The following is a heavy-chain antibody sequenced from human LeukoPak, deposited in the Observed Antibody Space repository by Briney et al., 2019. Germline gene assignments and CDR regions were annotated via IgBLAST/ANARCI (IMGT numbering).Heavy chain of an antibody. CDR1: GGSISSGGYY. V-gene: IGHV4-31*03. CDR2: IYYSGST. CDR3: ARGGRRRCSSTSCYGFDP. Sequence: SETLSLTCTVSGGSISSGGYYWSWIRQHPGTGLEWIGYIYYSGSTYYNPSLKSRVTISVDTSKNQFSLKLSSVTAADTAVYYCARGGRRRCSSTSCYGFDPWGQGTLVTVSS. D-gene: IGHD2-2*01. J-gene: IGHJ5*02.